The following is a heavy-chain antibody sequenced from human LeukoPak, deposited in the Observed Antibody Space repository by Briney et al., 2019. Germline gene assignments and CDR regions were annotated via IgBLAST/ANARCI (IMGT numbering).Heavy chain of an antibody. V-gene: IGHV4-39*07. CDR1: GGSISSSSYY. CDR3: ARLRDYYGSTY. J-gene: IGHJ4*02. Sequence: SETLSLTCTVSGGSISSSSYYWGWIRQPPGKGLEWIGSIYYSGSTYYNPSLKSRVTISVDTSKNQFSLKLSSVTAADTAVYYCARLRDYYGSTYWGQGTLVTVSS. CDR2: IYYSGST. D-gene: IGHD3-10*01.